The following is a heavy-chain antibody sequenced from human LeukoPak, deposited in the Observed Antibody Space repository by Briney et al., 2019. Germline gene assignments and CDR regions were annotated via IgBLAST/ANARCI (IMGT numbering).Heavy chain of an antibody. CDR2: ISSSSSYI. V-gene: IGHV3-21*01. J-gene: IGHJ3*02. CDR3: ARMYYDFWSGWPDAFDI. CDR1: GFTFSSYS. D-gene: IGHD3-3*01. Sequence: GGSLRLSCAASGFTFSSYSMNWVRQAPGKGLEWVSSISSSSSYIYYADSVKGRFTISRDNAKNSLYLQMNSLRAEDTAVYYCARMYYDFWSGWPDAFDIWGQGTMVTVSS.